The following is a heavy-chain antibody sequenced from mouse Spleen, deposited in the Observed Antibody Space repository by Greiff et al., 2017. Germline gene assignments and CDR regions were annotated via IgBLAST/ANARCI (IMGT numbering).Heavy chain of an antibody. V-gene: IGHV14-3*02. CDR2: IDPANGNT. CDR3: ARRGNYVAWFAY. J-gene: IGHJ3*01. CDR1: GFNIKDTY. Sequence: EVQLQESGAELVKPGASVKLSCTASGFNIKDTYMHWVKQRPEQGLAWIGRIDPANGNTKYDPKFQGKATITADTSSNTAYLQLSSLTSEDTAVYYCARRGNYVAWFAYWGQGTLVTVSA. D-gene: IGHD2-1*01.